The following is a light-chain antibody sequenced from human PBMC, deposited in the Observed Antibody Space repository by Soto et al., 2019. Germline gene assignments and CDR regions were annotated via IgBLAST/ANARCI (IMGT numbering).Light chain of an antibody. CDR3: QQYGSSPRT. CDR1: QSVSSSY. J-gene: IGKJ1*01. Sequence: EIVLTQSPGTLSLSPGERATLSCRASQSVSSSYLSWYQQKPGQAPRLLIYGASSRLPGIPDRFSGSGSGTDFALTINRLEPEEFAVYYCQQYGSSPRTFGQGTKVEIK. CDR2: GAS. V-gene: IGKV3-20*01.